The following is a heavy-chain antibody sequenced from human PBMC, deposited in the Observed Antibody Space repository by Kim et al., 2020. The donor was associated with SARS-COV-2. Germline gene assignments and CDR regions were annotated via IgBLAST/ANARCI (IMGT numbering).Heavy chain of an antibody. CDR3: ARGEPVRYYGSGRRIVPTAGMDV. V-gene: IGHV4-59*01. Sequence: SETLSLPCTVSGGSISSYYWSWIRQPPGKGLEWIGSIYYSGSTNYNPSLKSRVPISVDTSKNQFSLKLSSVTAADTAVYYCARGEPVRYYGSGRRIVPTAGMDVWGQGTTVTVSS. D-gene: IGHD3-10*01. J-gene: IGHJ6*02. CDR1: GGSISSYY. CDR2: IYYSGST.